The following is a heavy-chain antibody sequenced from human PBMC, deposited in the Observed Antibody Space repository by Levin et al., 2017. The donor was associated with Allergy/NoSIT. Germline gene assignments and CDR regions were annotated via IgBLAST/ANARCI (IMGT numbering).Heavy chain of an antibody. CDR2: ISAYNGNT. D-gene: IGHD6-13*01. CDR1: GYTFTSYG. Sequence: AASVKVSCKASGYTFTSYGISWVRQAPGQGLEWMGWISAYNGNTNYAQKLQGRVTMTTDTSTSTAYMELRSLRSDDTAVYYCARTNSHSSSWYMGSHYYYYYMDVWGKGTTVTVSS. V-gene: IGHV1-18*01. CDR3: ARTNSHSSSWYMGSHYYYYYMDV. J-gene: IGHJ6*03.